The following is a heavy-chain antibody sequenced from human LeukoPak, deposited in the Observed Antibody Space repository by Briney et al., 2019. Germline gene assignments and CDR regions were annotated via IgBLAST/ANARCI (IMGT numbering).Heavy chain of an antibody. CDR2: IYSGGRT. J-gene: IGHJ3*02. CDR3: ARDRGFGDGPDAFDI. CDR1: GFSISDNY. D-gene: IGHD3-10*01. Sequence: GGSLRLSCEVSGFSISDNYMTWVRQAPEKGLEWVSVIYSGGRTYYADSVKGRFTISRDNSKNTLYHQMNSLRAEDTAVYYCARDRGFGDGPDAFDIWGQGTMVTVSS. V-gene: IGHV3-53*01.